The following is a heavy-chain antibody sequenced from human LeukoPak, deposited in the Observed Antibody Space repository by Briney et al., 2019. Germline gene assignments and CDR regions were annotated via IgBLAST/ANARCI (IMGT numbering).Heavy chain of an antibody. D-gene: IGHD3-3*01. V-gene: IGHV4-59*01. J-gene: IGHJ3*02. CDR2: IYYSGST. CDR3: ARVRGYDFWSGYSIDAFDI. CDR1: GGSISSYY. Sequence: PSETLSLTCTVSGGSISSYYWTWVRQPPGKGLEWIGYIYYSGSTSYHPSLKSRVTILLDTSKNQFSLKLSSVTTADTAVYYCARVRGYDFWSGYSIDAFDIWGQGTMVTVSS.